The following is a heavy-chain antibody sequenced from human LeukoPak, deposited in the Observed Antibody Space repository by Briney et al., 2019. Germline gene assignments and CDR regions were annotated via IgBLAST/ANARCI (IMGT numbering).Heavy chain of an antibody. Sequence: GGSLRLSCAASGFTVSSNYMSWVRKAPGKGLEWVSVIYSGGSTYYADSVKGRFTISRHNSKNTLYLQMNSLRAEDTAVYYCARVRGYSYGPDYFDYWGQGTLVTVSS. J-gene: IGHJ4*02. D-gene: IGHD5-18*01. V-gene: IGHV3-53*04. CDR3: ARVRGYSYGPDYFDY. CDR1: GFTVSSNY. CDR2: IYSGGST.